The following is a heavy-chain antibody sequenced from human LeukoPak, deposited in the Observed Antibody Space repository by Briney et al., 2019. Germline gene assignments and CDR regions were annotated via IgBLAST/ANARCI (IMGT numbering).Heavy chain of an antibody. CDR3: AKYSSSWYLSWFDP. CDR1: GFTFSSYE. V-gene: IGHV3-48*03. Sequence: GGSLRLSCAASGFTFSSYEMNWVRRAPGKGLEWVSYISSSGSTIYYADSVKGRFTISRDNAKNSLYLQMNSLRAEDTAVYYCAKYSSSWYLSWFDPWGQGTLVTVSS. J-gene: IGHJ5*02. D-gene: IGHD6-13*01. CDR2: ISSSGSTI.